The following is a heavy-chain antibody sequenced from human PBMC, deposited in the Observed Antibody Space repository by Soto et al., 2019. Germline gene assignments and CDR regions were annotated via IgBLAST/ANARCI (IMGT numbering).Heavy chain of an antibody. CDR1: GGSVSNKTYY. V-gene: IGHV4-61*01. CDR2: VYYSGTT. D-gene: IGHD4-17*01. Sequence: SETLSLTCSVSGGSVSNKTYYWSWIRQPPGKRLEWIGYVYYSGTTNYNPSLKSRVTISVDLSKNQFSLRLSSVTTADTALYYCARTTAVPNTLRSRYFVDYWGQGTLVTVSS. J-gene: IGHJ4*02. CDR3: ARTTAVPNTLRSRYFVDY.